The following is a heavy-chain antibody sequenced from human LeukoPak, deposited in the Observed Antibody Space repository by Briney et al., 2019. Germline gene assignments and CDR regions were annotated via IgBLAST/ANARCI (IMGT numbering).Heavy chain of an antibody. CDR1: GGSISNYY. CDR2: IHSSGST. J-gene: IGHJ5*01. D-gene: IGHD2-8*01. V-gene: IGHV4-4*07. Sequence: PSETLSLTCTVSGGSISNYYWSWIRQPAGKGLEWTGHIHSSGSTNYNPSLKSRVTISVDKSKNQFSPRLSSVIAADTAVYFCAGDRCEGYCTSFDSWGQGTLVTVSS. CDR3: AGDRCEGYCTSFDS.